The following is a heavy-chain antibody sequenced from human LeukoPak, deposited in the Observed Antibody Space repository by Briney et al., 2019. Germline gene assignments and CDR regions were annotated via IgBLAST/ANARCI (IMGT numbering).Heavy chain of an antibody. CDR2: ISSSSSYI. Sequence: PGGSLRLSCAASGFTFSSYSMNWVRQAPGKGLEWVSSISSSSSYIYYADSVKGRFTISRDNAKNSLYLQMNSLRAEDTAVYYCAREYYDYVWGSYRYTPGGNYWGQGTLVTVSS. CDR3: AREYYDYVWGSYRYTPGGNY. CDR1: GFTFSSYS. J-gene: IGHJ4*02. D-gene: IGHD3-16*02. V-gene: IGHV3-21*01.